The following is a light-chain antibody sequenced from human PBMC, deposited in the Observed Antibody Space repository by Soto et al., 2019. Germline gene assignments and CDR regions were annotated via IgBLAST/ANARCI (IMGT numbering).Light chain of an antibody. Sequence: DIQMTQSPSSLSASEGDRVSIRCQASQDIRYCLNWNQQKPGKAPKLLIYDASNLETGVPSRFSGSGSGTHFDLTISSLQPEDIATYYCQQYDNLPITFGQGTRLEI. CDR2: DAS. CDR3: QQYDNLPIT. V-gene: IGKV1-33*01. J-gene: IGKJ5*01. CDR1: QDIRYC.